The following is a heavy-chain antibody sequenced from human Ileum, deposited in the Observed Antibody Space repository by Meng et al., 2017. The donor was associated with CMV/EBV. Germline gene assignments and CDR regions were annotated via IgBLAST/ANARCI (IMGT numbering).Heavy chain of an antibody. CDR1: GDSISTYF. J-gene: IGHJ5*02. CDR3: ARGRWTGGWFDP. D-gene: IGHD3/OR15-3a*01. CDR2: VHGSRGT. V-gene: IGHV4-59*12. Sequence: SETLSLTCSVSGDSISTYFWTWRRQVPGKGLEWIGYVHGSRGTNYNPSFQSRVTISADTSKNQVSLRLTSVTAADTAVFYCARGRWTGGWFDPWGQGILVTVSS.